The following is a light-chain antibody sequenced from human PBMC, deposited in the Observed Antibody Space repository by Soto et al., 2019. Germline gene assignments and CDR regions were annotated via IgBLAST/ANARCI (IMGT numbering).Light chain of an antibody. J-gene: IGKJ4*01. CDR3: QHYNGYPIT. CDR2: KAS. CDR1: QSLSSW. Sequence: DIQMNQSPSTLSASVGDRVTITCRASQSLSSWLAWYQQKPGKAPKLLIYKASTLESGVPSRLSGSGSGTEFTLVISSRQPDDFATYYCQHYNGYPITFGGGTKVEIK. V-gene: IGKV1-5*03.